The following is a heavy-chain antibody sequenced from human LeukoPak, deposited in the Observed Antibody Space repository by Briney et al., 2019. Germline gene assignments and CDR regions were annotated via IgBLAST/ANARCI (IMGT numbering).Heavy chain of an antibody. Sequence: SVKVSCKASGGTFSSYAISWVRQAPGQGLEWMGGIIPIFGTANYAQKFQGRVTITADESTSTAYMELSSLRSEDTGVYYCARDRTRNNWNYDWFDPWGQGTLVTVSS. D-gene: IGHD1-7*01. CDR2: IIPIFGTA. CDR3: ARDRTRNNWNYDWFDP. CDR1: GGTFSSYA. J-gene: IGHJ5*02. V-gene: IGHV1-69*01.